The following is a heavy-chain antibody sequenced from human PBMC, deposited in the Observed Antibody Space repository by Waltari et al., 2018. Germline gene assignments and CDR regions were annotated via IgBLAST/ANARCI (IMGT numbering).Heavy chain of an antibody. Sequence: QLQLQESGPGLVKPSETLSLTCTVSGGSISSSSYYWGWIRQPPGKGLEWIGSIYYSGSTYYNPSLKSRVTISVDTSKNQFSLKLSSVTAADTAVYYCASIMVRGVIIAYREMGWGQEPWSPSPQ. D-gene: IGHD3-10*01. V-gene: IGHV4-39*01. CDR2: IYYSGST. CDR1: GGSISSSSYY. CDR3: ASIMVRGVIIAYREMG. J-gene: IGHJ4*02.